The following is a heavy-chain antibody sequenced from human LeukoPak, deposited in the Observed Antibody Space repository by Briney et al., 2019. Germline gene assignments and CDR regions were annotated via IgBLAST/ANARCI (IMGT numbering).Heavy chain of an antibody. CDR3: AKVRGTYSSGFFFDS. CDR2: ISWNSGYI. J-gene: IGHJ4*02. D-gene: IGHD6-19*01. CDR1: GFTFDDYA. Sequence: GGSLRLSCAASGFTFDDYAMHWVRQPPGKGLEWLSIISWNSGYIGYADSVKGRFTVSRDNAENSVYLQMDSLRPEDTAFYFCAKVRGTYSSGFFFDSWGQGTLVTVSS. V-gene: IGHV3-9*01.